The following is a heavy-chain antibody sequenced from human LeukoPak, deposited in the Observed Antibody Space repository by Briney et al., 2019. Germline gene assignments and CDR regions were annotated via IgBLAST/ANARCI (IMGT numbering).Heavy chain of an antibody. Sequence: GGSLRLSCAASGFTFSSYAMSWVRQAPGKGLGWVSAISGSGGSTYYADSVKGRFTISRDNSKNTLYLQMNSLRAEDTAVYYCAKDFLDFPKYYFDYWGQGTLVTVSS. CDR2: ISGSGGST. D-gene: IGHD3-3*01. J-gene: IGHJ4*02. CDR1: GFTFSSYA. CDR3: AKDFLDFPKYYFDY. V-gene: IGHV3-23*01.